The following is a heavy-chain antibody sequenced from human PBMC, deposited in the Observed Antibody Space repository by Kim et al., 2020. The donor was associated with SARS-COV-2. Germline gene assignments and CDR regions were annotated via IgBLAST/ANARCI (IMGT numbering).Heavy chain of an antibody. J-gene: IGHJ4*02. CDR2: IYSGDTT. D-gene: IGHD3-22*01. CDR3: ARDGNYDSSGYH. Sequence: GSLRLSCAASEFIVSGNYMSWVRQAPGKGLEWVSVIYSGDTTYYADFVKGRFTISRDNSKNTLYLQMNSLRAEDTAVYYCARDGNYDSSGYHWGQGTQVTVSS. CDR1: EFIVSGNY. V-gene: IGHV3-66*01.